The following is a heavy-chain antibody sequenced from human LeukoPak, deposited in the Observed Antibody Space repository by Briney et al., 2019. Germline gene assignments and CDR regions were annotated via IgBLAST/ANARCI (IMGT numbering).Heavy chain of an antibody. V-gene: IGHV3-30*02. CDR3: AKDTTRIAVAGTGVDY. CDR2: IRYDGSNK. Sequence: GGSLRLSCAASGFTFSSYGMHWVRQAPGKGLEGVAFIRYDGSNKYYPYSVKGRFTISRDNSKNMLYLQMTSLRAEDTAVYYCAKDTTRIAVAGTGVDYWGQGTLVTVSS. CDR1: GFTFSSYG. D-gene: IGHD6-19*01. J-gene: IGHJ4*02.